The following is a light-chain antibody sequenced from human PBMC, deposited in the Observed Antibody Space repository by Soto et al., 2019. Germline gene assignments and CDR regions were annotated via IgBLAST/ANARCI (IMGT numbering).Light chain of an antibody. V-gene: IGLV2-14*03. CDR3: SSYTSNNTLL. CDR1: SSDVGGYNY. J-gene: IGLJ2*01. CDR2: DVD. Sequence: QSALTQPASVSGSPGQSITMSCAGTSSDVGGYNYVSWYQQDSGKAPKLIIYDVDNRPSGVSNRVSGSKSGNTASLTISGLRPEDEADYYCSSYTSNNTLLFGGGTKLTVL.